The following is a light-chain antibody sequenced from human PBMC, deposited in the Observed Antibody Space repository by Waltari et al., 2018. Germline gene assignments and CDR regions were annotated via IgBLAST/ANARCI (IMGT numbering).Light chain of an antibody. J-gene: IGLJ1*01. Sequence: QSALTQPRSVSGSPGQSVTISCTGTISDVGGYNWVSWYQQHPGKAPKVIIYDVTKRPSGVPDRFSGSKSGDMASLTISGIQADDEADYYCCSFAGTPYVCGTGTKVIVL. CDR3: CSFAGTPYV. CDR1: ISDVGGYNW. V-gene: IGLV2-11*01. CDR2: DVT.